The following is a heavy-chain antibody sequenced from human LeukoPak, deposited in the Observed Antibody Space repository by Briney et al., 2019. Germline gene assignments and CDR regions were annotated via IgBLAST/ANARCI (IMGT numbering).Heavy chain of an antibody. V-gene: IGHV3-9*01. Sequence: PGRSLRLSCAASGFTFDDYAMHWVRQAPAKGVEWVSGISWNSGSIGYADSVKGRFTISRDNAKNSLYLQMNSLRAEDTALYYCAKDPGQYYGMDVWGQGTTVTVSS. CDR1: GFTFDDYA. J-gene: IGHJ6*02. D-gene: IGHD3-10*01. CDR2: ISWNSGSI. CDR3: AKDPGQYYGMDV.